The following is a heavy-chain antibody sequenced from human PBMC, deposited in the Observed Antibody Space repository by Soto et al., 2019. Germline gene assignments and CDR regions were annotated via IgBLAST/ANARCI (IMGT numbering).Heavy chain of an antibody. Sequence: QVQLVQSGAEVKKPGASVKVSCKASGYTFTSYDINWVRQATGQGLEWMGWMNPNSGNTGYAEKFQGRVTMTRNTSISTAYMELSSLRSEDTAVYYCARSVEWLASFDYWGQGTLVTVSS. J-gene: IGHJ4*02. CDR1: GYTFTSYD. CDR2: MNPNSGNT. V-gene: IGHV1-8*01. D-gene: IGHD6-19*01. CDR3: ARSVEWLASFDY.